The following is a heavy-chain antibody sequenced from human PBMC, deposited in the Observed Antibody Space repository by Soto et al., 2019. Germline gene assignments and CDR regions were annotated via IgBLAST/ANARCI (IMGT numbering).Heavy chain of an antibody. V-gene: IGHV4-39*01. CDR2: IYGTGNT. CDR3: RSSSRYSTDV. Sequence: QLQLQESGPGLVKPSETLSLSCTVSGGSISSSFYWGWIRQPPGKGLEWIGSIYGTGNTYHNPSLKGRVTISADTSKNQFFLNLISVTAADTAVYYCRSSSRYSTDVWGQGATVTVSS. CDR1: GGSISSSFY. D-gene: IGHD6-19*01. J-gene: IGHJ6*02.